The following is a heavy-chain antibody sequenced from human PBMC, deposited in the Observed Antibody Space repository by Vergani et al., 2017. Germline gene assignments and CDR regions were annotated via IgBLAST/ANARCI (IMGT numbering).Heavy chain of an antibody. J-gene: IGHJ4*02. CDR2: INPNSGGT. CDR1: GYTFTGYY. CDR3: ARGGIAAPTDY. D-gene: IGHD6-13*01. Sequence: QVQLVQSGAEVKKPGASVKVSCKASGYTFTGYYLHWVRQPPGQGLQWLGWINPNSGGTNYAQKFQGRVTMTRDTSISTADVERSRLRSDGTAVYYCARGGIAAPTDYWGQGTLVTVSA. V-gene: IGHV1-2*02.